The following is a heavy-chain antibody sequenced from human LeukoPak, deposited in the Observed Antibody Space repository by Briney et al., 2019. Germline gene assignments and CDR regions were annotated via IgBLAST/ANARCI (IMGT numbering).Heavy chain of an antibody. Sequence: PGGSLRLSCAASGFTFSGSAMHWVRQASGKGLEWVGRTRSKANSYATAYAASVKGRFTISRDDSKNTAYLQMNSLKTEDTAVYYCTSRSGSWENWFDPWGQGTLVTVSS. CDR2: TRSKANSYAT. CDR3: TSRSGSWENWFDP. J-gene: IGHJ5*02. V-gene: IGHV3-73*01. CDR1: GFTFSGSA. D-gene: IGHD3-10*01.